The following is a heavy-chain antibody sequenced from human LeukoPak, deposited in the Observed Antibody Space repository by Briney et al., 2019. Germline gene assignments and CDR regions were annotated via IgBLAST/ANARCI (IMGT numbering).Heavy chain of an antibody. CDR1: GYSISSGYY. V-gene: IGHV4-38-2*01. D-gene: IGHD6-19*01. CDR3: ARGVLSGYNSGWYHDY. J-gene: IGHJ4*02. CDR2: IYHSGST. Sequence: SETLSLTCAVSGYSISSGYYWGWIRQPPGKGLEWIGIIYHSGSTFYNPPLKSRLTISVDTSKKQFSLKLNPVTAADTAVYYCARGVLSGYNSGWYHDYWGQGTLVTVSS.